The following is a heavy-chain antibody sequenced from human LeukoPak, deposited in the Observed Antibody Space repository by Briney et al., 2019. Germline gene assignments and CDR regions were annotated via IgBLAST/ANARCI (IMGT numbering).Heavy chain of an antibody. D-gene: IGHD3-22*01. CDR1: GFTFSYAW. CDR3: TTEMDYYDSSGYYSLRLFDF. Sequence: GGSLRLSCEASGFTFSYAWMKWVRQAPGKGLEWVGRIKSKTDGDTTDYAAPVKGRFTISRNDSNKTLYLQMSSLGTEDTAVYYCTTEMDYYDSSGYYSLRLFDFWGQGTLVTVSS. V-gene: IGHV3-15*01. CDR2: IKSKTDGDTT. J-gene: IGHJ4*02.